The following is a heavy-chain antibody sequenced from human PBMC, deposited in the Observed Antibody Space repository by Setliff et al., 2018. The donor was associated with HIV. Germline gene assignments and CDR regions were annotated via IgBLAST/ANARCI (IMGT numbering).Heavy chain of an antibody. V-gene: IGHV1-2*02. CDR1: AYTFIDYH. CDR3: ARYSGRRNWVKTYAFDI. Sequence: RASVKVSCKASAYTFIDYHLFWVRHAPGQGLGWMGWISPNSGDTLYARKFQGRVTMTSDTSVSTAYMEIRRLKTTDTALYYCARYSGRRNWVKTYAFDIWGQGTMVTVSS. CDR2: ISPNSGDT. D-gene: IGHD7-27*01. J-gene: IGHJ3*02.